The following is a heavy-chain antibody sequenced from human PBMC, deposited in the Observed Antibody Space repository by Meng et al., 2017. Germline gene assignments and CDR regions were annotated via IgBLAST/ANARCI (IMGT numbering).Heavy chain of an antibody. Sequence: GGSLRLSCAASGFTFSSYAMSWVRQAPGKGLEWVSAISGSGGSTYYADSVKGRFTISRDNSKNTLYLQMNSLRAEDTAVYYCAKDRRFTMVQGVIISEEDYWGQGTMVTVSS. CDR3: AKDRRFTMVQGVIISEEDY. J-gene: IGHJ4*02. CDR1: GFTFSSYA. CDR2: ISGSGGST. D-gene: IGHD3-10*01. V-gene: IGHV3-23*01.